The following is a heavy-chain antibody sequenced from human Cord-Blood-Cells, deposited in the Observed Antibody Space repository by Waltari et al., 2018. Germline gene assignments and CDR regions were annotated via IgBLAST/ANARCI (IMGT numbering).Heavy chain of an antibody. CDR1: GGSISSRSYY. CDR3: ARHDPTDYDFWSGYAFDI. V-gene: IGHV4-39*01. CDR2: IYYSGST. D-gene: IGHD3-3*01. Sequence: QLQLQESGPGLVKPSETLSLTCTVSGGSISSRSYYWGWIRQPPGQGLEWIGSIYYSGSTYYNPSLKSRVTISVDTSKNQFSLKLSSVTAADTAVYYCARHDPTDYDFWSGYAFDIWGQGTMVTVSS. J-gene: IGHJ3*02.